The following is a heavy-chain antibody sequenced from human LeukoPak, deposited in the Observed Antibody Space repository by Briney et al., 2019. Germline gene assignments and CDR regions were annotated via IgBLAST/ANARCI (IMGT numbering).Heavy chain of an antibody. Sequence: PGGSLRLSCAASGFTFSRYTMAWVRQAPGKGLEWVASIVASYVGTYYVDSVKGRFVVPRDNSKNTLYLQMDRLRLEDAAVYFCARGRAAGLLDWFDPWGPGTLVTVSS. CDR3: ARGRAAGLLDWFDP. D-gene: IGHD6-19*01. CDR2: IVASYVGT. J-gene: IGHJ5*02. V-gene: IGHV3-23*01. CDR1: GFTFSRYT.